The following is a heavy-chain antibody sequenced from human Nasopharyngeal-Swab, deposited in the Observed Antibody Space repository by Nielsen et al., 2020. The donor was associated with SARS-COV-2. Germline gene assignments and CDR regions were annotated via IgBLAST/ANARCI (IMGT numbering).Heavy chain of an antibody. D-gene: IGHD2-2*01. CDR2: IYYSGST. CDR3: ARRASVSYWSSFLADY. V-gene: IGHV4-39*01. J-gene: IGHJ4*02. Sequence: SETLSLTCTVSGGSISSSSYYWGWIRQPPGKGLEWIGSIYYSGSTYYNPSLKSRVTISVDTSKNQFSLKLSSVTAADTAVYYCARRASVSYWSSFLADYWGQGTLVTVSS. CDR1: GGSISSSSYY.